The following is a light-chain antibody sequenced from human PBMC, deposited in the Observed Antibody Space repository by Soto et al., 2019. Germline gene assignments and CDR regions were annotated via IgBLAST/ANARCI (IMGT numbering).Light chain of an antibody. V-gene: IGKV1-5*01. CDR2: DAS. J-gene: IGKJ1*01. Sequence: DIQVTQSPATLSASVGDRVTITCRASQSMIHFLAWYQHKPGKAPKSLIYDASSLESGVPSRLSGSGSGTEFTLTISNLQPDDSATYYCQPYTAFSPWPFAQGTKVAIK. CDR1: QSMIHF. CDR3: QPYTAFSPWP.